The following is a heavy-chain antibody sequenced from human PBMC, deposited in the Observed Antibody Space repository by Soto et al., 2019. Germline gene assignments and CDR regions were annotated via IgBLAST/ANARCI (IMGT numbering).Heavy chain of an antibody. J-gene: IGHJ4*02. CDR3: ARVGYSSSSYYFDY. D-gene: IGHD6-13*01. CDR1: GFTFSSYW. CDR2: IKQDGSEK. Sequence: EVQLVECGGGLVQPGGSLRLSCAASGFTFSSYWMSWVRQAPGKGLEWVANIKQDGSEKYYVDSVKVRFTISRDNAKNSLYLQMNSLRAEDTAVYYCARVGYSSSSYYFDYWGQGTLVTVSS. V-gene: IGHV3-7*01.